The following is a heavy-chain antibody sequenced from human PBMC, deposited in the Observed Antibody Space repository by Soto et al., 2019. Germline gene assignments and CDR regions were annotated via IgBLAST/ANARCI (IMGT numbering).Heavy chain of an antibody. CDR1: GGSISSGDYY. CDR3: ARDYYDSSGYYPNWFDP. Sequence: SETLSVTCTVAGGSISSGDYYWSWIRQPPGKGLEWIGYIYYSGSTYYNPSLKSRVTISVDTSKNQFSLKLSSVTAADTAVYYCARDYYDSSGYYPNWFDPWGQGTLVPISS. J-gene: IGHJ5*02. V-gene: IGHV4-30-4*01. D-gene: IGHD3-22*01. CDR2: IYYSGST.